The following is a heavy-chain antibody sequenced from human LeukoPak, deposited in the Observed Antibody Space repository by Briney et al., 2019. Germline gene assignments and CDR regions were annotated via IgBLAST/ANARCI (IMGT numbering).Heavy chain of an antibody. Sequence: SETLSLTCTVSGGSISSSSYYWSWIRQPPGTGLEWIGEINHSGSTNYNPSLKSRVTISVDTSKNQFSLKLSSVTAADTAVYYCVGNNTFGGDKEGDYWGQGTLVTVSS. V-gene: IGHV4-39*07. CDR1: GGSISSSSYY. D-gene: IGHD3-16*01. CDR2: INHSGST. J-gene: IGHJ4*02. CDR3: VGNNTFGGDKEGDY.